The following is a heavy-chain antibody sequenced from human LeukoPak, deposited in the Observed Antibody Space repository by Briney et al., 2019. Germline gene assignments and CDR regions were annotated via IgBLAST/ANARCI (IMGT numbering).Heavy chain of an antibody. J-gene: IGHJ3*02. CDR1: GGSFSGYY. Sequence: SETLSLTCAVYGGSFSGYYWSGIGQPPGRGREGIGEINHSGSTNYNPSLKSRVTISVDTSKNQFSLKLSSVTAADTAVYYCAIRRGITGTGNIWGQGTMVTVSS. V-gene: IGHV4-34*01. CDR3: AIRRGITGTGNI. CDR2: INHSGST. D-gene: IGHD1-20*01.